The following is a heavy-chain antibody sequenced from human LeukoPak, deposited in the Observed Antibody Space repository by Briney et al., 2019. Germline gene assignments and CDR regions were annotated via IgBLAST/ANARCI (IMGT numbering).Heavy chain of an antibody. CDR2: MNPNSGNT. Sequence: ASVKVSCKASGYIFTSYDINWVRQAPGQGLEWMGWMNPNSGNTGYAQKFQGRDTITRNTSISIAYMELSSLRSEDTAVYYCTRRSGGTGTTLGYWGQGTLVTVSS. J-gene: IGHJ4*01. V-gene: IGHV1-8*02. CDR3: TRRSGGTGTTLGY. CDR1: GYIFTSYD. D-gene: IGHD1-1*01.